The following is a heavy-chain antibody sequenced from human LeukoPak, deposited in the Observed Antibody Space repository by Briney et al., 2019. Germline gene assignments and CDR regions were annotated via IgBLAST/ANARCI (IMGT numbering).Heavy chain of an antibody. CDR1: GGSISSSSYY. J-gene: IGHJ5*02. CDR3: ARSGSYDSWFDP. D-gene: IGHD1-26*01. CDR2: IYYSGST. Sequence: RPSETLSLTCTVSGGSISSSSYYWGWIRQPPGKGLEWIGYIYYSGSTNYNPSLKSRVTISVDTSKNQFSLKLSSVTAADTAVYYCARSGSYDSWFDPWGQGTLVTVSS. V-gene: IGHV4-61*05.